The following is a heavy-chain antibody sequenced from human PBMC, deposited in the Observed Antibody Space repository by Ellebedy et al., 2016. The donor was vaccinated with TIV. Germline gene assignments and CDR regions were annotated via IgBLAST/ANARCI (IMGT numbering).Heavy chain of an antibody. CDR1: GFTFSDFG. J-gene: IGHJ4*02. D-gene: IGHD2-21*02. CDR2: ISTGSRYI. V-gene: IGHV3-21*01. CDR3: ARDRGDSRGDFDY. Sequence: GESLKISXAASGFTFSDFGMYWVRQAPGKGLEWVSSISTGSRYIYYADSVKGRFTISRDNAKNSVYLQMNNLRAEDTAVFYCARDRGDSRGDFDYWGQGTRVTVSS.